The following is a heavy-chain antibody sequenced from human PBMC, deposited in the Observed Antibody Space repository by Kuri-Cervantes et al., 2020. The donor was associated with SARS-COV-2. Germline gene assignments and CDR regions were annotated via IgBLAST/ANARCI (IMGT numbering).Heavy chain of an antibody. CDR3: AKDYMVQGAKSDY. D-gene: IGHD3-10*01. CDR2: ISSSSSYT. V-gene: IGHV3-11*05. J-gene: IGHJ4*02. Sequence: GGSLRLSCAASGFTFSDYYMSWIRQAPGKGLEWVSYISSSSSYTNYADSVKGRFTISRDNAKNSLYLQMNSLRAEDTALYYCAKDYMVQGAKSDYWGQGTLVTVSS. CDR1: GFTFSDYY.